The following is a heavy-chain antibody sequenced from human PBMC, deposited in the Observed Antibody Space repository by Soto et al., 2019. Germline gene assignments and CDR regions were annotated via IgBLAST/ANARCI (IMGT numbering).Heavy chain of an antibody. V-gene: IGHV4-34*01. CDR1: GGSFSGYY. Sequence: SETLSLTCAVYGGSFSGYYWSWIRQPPGKGLEWIGEINHSGSTNYNPSLKSRVTISVDTSKNQFSLKLSSVTAADTAVYYCARLRLGELSLYYLLDYWGQGTLVTVSS. CDR2: INHSGST. D-gene: IGHD3-16*02. J-gene: IGHJ4*02. CDR3: ARLRLGELSLYYLLDY.